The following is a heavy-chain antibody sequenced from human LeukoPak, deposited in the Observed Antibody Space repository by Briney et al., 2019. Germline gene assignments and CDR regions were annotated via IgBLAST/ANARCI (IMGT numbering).Heavy chain of an antibody. CDR2: INTVGSTT. CDR3: ARVAGGTTFDY. J-gene: IGHJ4*02. Sequence: PGGSLRLSCAASGFTFSSYWMHWVRQAPGKGLVWVSRINTVGSTTTYADSVKGRFTISRDTAKNTLYLQMNSLRAEDTAVYYCARVAGGTTFDYWGQGALVTVSS. D-gene: IGHD6-13*01. V-gene: IGHV3-74*01. CDR1: GFTFSSYW.